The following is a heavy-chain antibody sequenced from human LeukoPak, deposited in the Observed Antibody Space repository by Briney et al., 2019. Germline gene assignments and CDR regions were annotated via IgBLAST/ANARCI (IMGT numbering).Heavy chain of an antibody. CDR2: ISYDGSNK. CDR3: AKGTLYSTYHFDY. CDR1: GFTFSSYG. V-gene: IGHV3-30*18. J-gene: IGHJ4*02. Sequence: PGRSLRLSCAASGFTFSSYGMHWVRQAPGKGLEWVAVISYDGSNKYYADSVKGRFTISRDNSKNTLYLQMNSLRAEDTAVYYCAKGTLYSTYHFDYWGQGTLVTVSS. D-gene: IGHD6-13*01.